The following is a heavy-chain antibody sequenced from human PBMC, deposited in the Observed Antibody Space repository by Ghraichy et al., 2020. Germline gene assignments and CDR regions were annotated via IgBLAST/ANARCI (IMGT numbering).Heavy chain of an antibody. Sequence: GGSLRLSCAASGFTFSNYWMSWVRQAPGKGLEWVANIKQDGYEKYYVDSVKGRFTISRDNAKNSLYLQMNSLRAEDTAVYYCVVLTPTGNDYWGQGTLVTVSS. D-gene: IGHD4-17*01. CDR3: VVLTPTGNDY. V-gene: IGHV3-7*01. CDR1: GFTFSNYW. J-gene: IGHJ4*02. CDR2: IKQDGYEK.